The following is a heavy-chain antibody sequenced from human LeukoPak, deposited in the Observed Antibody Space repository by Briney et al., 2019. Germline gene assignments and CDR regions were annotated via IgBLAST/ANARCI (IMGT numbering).Heavy chain of an antibody. J-gene: IGHJ4*02. D-gene: IGHD6-13*01. CDR1: GYTFTSYD. CDR3: ARAARIAAAGNGVGRAFHY. V-gene: IGHV1-8*01. Sequence: ASVKVSCKASGYTFTSYDINWVRQATGQGLEWMGWMNPNSGNTGYAQKFQGRVTMTRNTSISTAYMELSSLRSEDTAVYYCARAARIAAAGNGVGRAFHYWGQGKLVTVSS. CDR2: MNPNSGNT.